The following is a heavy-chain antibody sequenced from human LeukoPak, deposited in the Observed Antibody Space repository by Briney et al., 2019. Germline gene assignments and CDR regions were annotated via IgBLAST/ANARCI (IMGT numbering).Heavy chain of an antibody. V-gene: IGHV3-74*01. Sequence: GGSLRLSCAASGFTFSSYWMHWVRQAPGRGLVWVSRIDSDGSSTTYADSVKGRFTISRDNSKNTLYLQMNSLRAEDTAVYYCAKPLDSSGYYYVNYFDYWGQGTLVTVSS. CDR2: IDSDGSST. D-gene: IGHD3-22*01. CDR3: AKPLDSSGYYYVNYFDY. J-gene: IGHJ4*02. CDR1: GFTFSSYW.